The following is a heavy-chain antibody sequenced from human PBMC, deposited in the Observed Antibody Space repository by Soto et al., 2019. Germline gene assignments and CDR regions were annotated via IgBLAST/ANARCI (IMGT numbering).Heavy chain of an antibody. D-gene: IGHD2-2*01. V-gene: IGHV3-72*01. CDR3: VRERYAGFEY. CDR1: EFSLSGQY. J-gene: IGHJ4*02. CDR2: TVNKDFSYTT. Sequence: EGQLVESGGGLVQPGGSLRLSCTSSEFSLSGQYLDWVRQAPGQGLEWVGRTVNKDFSYTTEYAAAVKGRFTISRDDSENSLYLQMTSLRTEYPAVYYCVRERYAGFEYWGQGALVTVSS.